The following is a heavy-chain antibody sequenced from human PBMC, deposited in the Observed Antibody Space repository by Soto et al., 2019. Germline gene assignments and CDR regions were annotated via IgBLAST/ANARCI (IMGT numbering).Heavy chain of an antibody. J-gene: IGHJ6*02. CDR1: GFTFSSYA. V-gene: IGHV3-30-3*01. CDR2: ISYDGSNK. CDR3: GRGGSGWYNDGMAV. D-gene: IGHD6-19*01. Sequence: QVQLVESGGGVVQPGRSLRLSCAASGFTFSSYAMHWVRQAPGKGLERVAVISYDGSNKYYADSVKGRFTISSDNSKNARDLQTNCMSAEDTAVYYCGRGGSGWYNDGMAVWGQGTTVAVCS.